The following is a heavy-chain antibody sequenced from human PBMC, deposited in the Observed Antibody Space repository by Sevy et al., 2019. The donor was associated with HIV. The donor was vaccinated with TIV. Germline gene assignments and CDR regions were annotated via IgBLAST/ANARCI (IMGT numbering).Heavy chain of an antibody. J-gene: IGHJ6*02. D-gene: IGHD3-10*01. Sequence: GGSLRLSCAASGFTFSDYYMSWIRQAPGKGLEWVSYISSSGSTIYYADSVKGRFTISRDNAKNSLYLQMNSLRAEDTAVYYSARDHWDYYGSGSQDYYYGMDVWGQGTTVTVSS. CDR3: ARDHWDYYGSGSQDYYYGMDV. CDR1: GFTFSDYY. V-gene: IGHV3-11*01. CDR2: ISSSGSTI.